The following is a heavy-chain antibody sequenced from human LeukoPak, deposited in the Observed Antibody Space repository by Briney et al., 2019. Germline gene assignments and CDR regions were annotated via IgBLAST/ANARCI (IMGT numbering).Heavy chain of an antibody. D-gene: IGHD1-26*01. CDR1: GGSISSYY. J-gene: IGHJ6*03. V-gene: IGHV4-59*01. CDR3: ATSGGYPYYYYYMDV. Sequence: PSETLSLTCTVSGGSISSYYWSWIRQPPGKGLEWIGYIYYSGSTNYNPSLKSRVTISVDTSKNQFSLKLSSVTAADTAVYYCATSGGYPYYYYYMDVWGKGTTVTVSS. CDR2: IYYSGST.